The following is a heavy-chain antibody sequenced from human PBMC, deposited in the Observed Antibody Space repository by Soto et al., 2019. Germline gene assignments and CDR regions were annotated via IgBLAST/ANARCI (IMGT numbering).Heavy chain of an antibody. D-gene: IGHD2-2*01. CDR2: INHSGST. CDR1: GGSFSGYY. Sequence: PSETLSLTCAVYGGSFSGYYWSWIRQPPGKGLEWIGEINHSGSTNYNPSLKSRVTISVDTSRNQFSLKLSSVTAADTAVYYCARRSYPPDHMPLTFDPWGQGTLVTVS. V-gene: IGHV4-34*01. CDR3: ARRSYPPDHMPLTFDP. J-gene: IGHJ5*02.